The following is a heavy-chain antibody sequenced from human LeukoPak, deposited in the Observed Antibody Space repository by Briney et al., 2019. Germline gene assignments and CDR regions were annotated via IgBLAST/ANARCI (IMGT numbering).Heavy chain of an antibody. V-gene: IGHV5-51*01. D-gene: IGHD6-19*01. CDR2: IYPGDSDT. Sequence: GESLKISCVGSGYSFFNYWIGWVRQMPGKGLEWVGIIYPGDSDTRYSPSFQGQLTISVDVSITTAFLQWGSLKASDTAIYYCARSRDVAGTYRSFDYWGQGTLVTVSP. CDR3: ARSRDVAGTYRSFDY. J-gene: IGHJ4*02. CDR1: GYSFFNYW.